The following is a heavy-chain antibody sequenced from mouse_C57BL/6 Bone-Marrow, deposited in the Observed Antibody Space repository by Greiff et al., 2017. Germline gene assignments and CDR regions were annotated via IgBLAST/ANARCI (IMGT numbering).Heavy chain of an antibody. D-gene: IGHD1-1*01. Sequence: VQRVESGAELVRPGASVKLSCKASGYTFTSYGISWVKQRTGQGLEWIGEIYPRSGNTYYNEKFKGKATLTADKSSSTAYMELRSLTSEDSAVYFCASNYYGSPFDYWGQGTTLTVSS. V-gene: IGHV1-81*01. CDR1: GYTFTSYG. J-gene: IGHJ2*01. CDR2: IYPRSGNT. CDR3: ASNYYGSPFDY.